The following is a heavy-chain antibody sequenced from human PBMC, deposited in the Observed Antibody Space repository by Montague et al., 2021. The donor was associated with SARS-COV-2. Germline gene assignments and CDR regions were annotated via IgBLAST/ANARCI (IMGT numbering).Heavy chain of an antibody. D-gene: IGHD3-22*01. V-gene: IGHV3-23*03. CDR3: AKGFQPYSYESSGFYTFDY. Sequence: SRRLSCAASGFPFGSYAMSWVRQAPGKGLEWVSVIYSGSSSTWYADSVKGRFTISRDNPKNTLYLHMNSLRVDDTAVYYCAKGFQPYSYESSGFYTFDYWGQGTLVTVSS. CDR1: GFPFGSYA. J-gene: IGHJ4*02. CDR2: IYSGSSST.